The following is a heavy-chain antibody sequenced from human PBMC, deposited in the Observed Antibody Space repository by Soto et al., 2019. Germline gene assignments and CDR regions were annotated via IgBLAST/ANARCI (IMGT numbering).Heavy chain of an antibody. J-gene: IGHJ6*02. CDR2: ISGYNGDT. V-gene: IGHV1-18*01. CDR1: GYTFTRYG. Sequence: QGQLVQSGAEVKKPGASVKVSCKASGYTFTRYGISWVRQAPGQGLEWMGWISGYNGDTKYAQRYQGRVTMTIATSKTTAFMELRSPTSHDTAVYYCANHGQPPYYYYGLDVWGQRTTVTVSS. CDR3: ANHGQPPYYYYGLDV.